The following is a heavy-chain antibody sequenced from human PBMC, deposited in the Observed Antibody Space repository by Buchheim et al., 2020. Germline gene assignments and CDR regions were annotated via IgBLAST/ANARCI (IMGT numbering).Heavy chain of an antibody. CDR1: GGSISSGVYN. Sequence: QVQLQESGPGLVEPSQTLALTCTVSGGSISSGVYNWSWIRHHPGKGLEWIGHIYYTGSTYYNPSLKSRIIISVNTSKSQFSLKLSSVTAADTAVYYCARCRISPASMVRTWSRTKPNGYYYGMDVWGQGTT. CDR3: ARCRISPASMVRTWSRTKPNGYYYGMDV. D-gene: IGHD3-10*01. V-gene: IGHV4-31*03. CDR2: IYYTGST. J-gene: IGHJ6*02.